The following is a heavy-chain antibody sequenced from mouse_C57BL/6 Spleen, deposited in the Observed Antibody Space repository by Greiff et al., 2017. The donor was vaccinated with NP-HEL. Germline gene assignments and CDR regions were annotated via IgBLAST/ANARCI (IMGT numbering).Heavy chain of an antibody. CDR2: ISDGGSYT. CDR1: GFTFSSYA. J-gene: IGHJ2*01. D-gene: IGHD4-1*01. Sequence: EVQVVESGGGLVNPGGSLKLSCAASGFTFSSYAMSWVRQTPEKRLEWVATISDGGSYTYYPDNVKGRFTISRDNAKNNLYLQMSHLKSEDTAMYYCARVSGTGKDYFDYWGQGTTLTVSS. CDR3: ARVSGTGKDYFDY. V-gene: IGHV5-4*01.